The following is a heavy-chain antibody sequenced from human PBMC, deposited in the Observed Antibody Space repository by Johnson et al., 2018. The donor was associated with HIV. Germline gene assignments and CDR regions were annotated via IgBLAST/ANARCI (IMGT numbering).Heavy chain of an antibody. J-gene: IGHJ3*01. D-gene: IGHD1-14*01. V-gene: IGHV3-9*01. CDR1: GFNFDNYA. CDR3: AKDDRISS. Sequence: VQLVEFGGGLVQPGRSLRLSCAASGFNFDNYAMHWVRQAPGKGLEWVSGISWNSSNIGHADSVKGRFTISRDNAKSSLYLQMNSLRTEDTALYYCAKDDRISSWGQGTMVIVSS. CDR2: ISWNSSNI.